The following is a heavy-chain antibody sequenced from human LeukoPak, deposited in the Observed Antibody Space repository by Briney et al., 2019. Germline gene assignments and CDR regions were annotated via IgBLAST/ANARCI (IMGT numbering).Heavy chain of an antibody. CDR1: GYTFTSYG. CDR2: ISAYNGNT. CDR3: ARAFIRLEQRRDYYYGMDV. V-gene: IGHV1-18*04. J-gene: IGHJ6*04. D-gene: IGHD1/OR15-1a*01. Sequence: ASVKVSCKASGYTFTSYGISWVRQAPGQGLEWMGWISAYNGNTNYAQKLQGRVTMTTDTSTSTAYVELRSLRSDDTAVYYCARAFIRLEQRRDYYYGMDVWGKGTTVTVSS.